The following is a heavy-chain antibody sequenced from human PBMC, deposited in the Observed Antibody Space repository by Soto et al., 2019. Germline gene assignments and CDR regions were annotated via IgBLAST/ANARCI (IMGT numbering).Heavy chain of an antibody. CDR2: INPTSGGT. Sequence: ASVNVSCTASGYTFPGNYLHWVRQAPGQGLEWMALINPTSGGTNYAQKFQGRVTMTWDTSISTAYMELSRLRSDDTAIYYCARGYCTSSGCSHYFDYWGEGTPVTVS. CDR3: ARGYCTSSGCSHYFDY. J-gene: IGHJ4*02. D-gene: IGHD2-2*01. CDR1: GYTFPGNY. V-gene: IGHV1-2*02.